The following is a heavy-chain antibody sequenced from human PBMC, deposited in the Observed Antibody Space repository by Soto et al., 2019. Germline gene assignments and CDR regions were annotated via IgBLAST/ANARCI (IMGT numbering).Heavy chain of an antibody. J-gene: IGHJ4*02. D-gene: IGHD6-19*01. CDR3: ARIHFPYSSGWYVIDY. CDR2: IDWDDDK. CDR1: GFSLSTSGMC. V-gene: IGHV2-70*01. Sequence: SGRTLVNPTQTLTLTCTFSGFSLSTSGMCVSWIRQPPGKALEWLALIDWDDDKYYSTALKTRLTISKDTSKNQVVLTMTNMDPVDTVTYYCARIHFPYSSGWYVIDYWGQGTLVTVSS.